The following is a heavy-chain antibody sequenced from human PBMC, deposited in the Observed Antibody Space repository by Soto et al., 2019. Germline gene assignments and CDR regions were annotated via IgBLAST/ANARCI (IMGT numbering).Heavy chain of an antibody. CDR1: GYTFTSYA. CDR3: ARDLWFGQLLFGY. Sequence: QVQLVQSGAEVKKPGASVKVSCKASGYTFTSYAMHWVRQAPGQRLEWMGWINAGNGNTKYSQKLQGRVTITRDTPASPAYIALSSLRSEDTAVYYCARDLWFGQLLFGYWGQGTLVTVSS. D-gene: IGHD3-10*01. J-gene: IGHJ4*02. CDR2: INAGNGNT. V-gene: IGHV1-3*01.